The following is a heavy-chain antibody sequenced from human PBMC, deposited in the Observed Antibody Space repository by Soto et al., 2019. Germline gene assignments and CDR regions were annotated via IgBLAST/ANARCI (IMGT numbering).Heavy chain of an antibody. V-gene: IGHV3-23*01. CDR2: ISGSGGST. CDR1: GFTFSSYA. D-gene: IGHD3-10*01. CDR3: ANVMGVLWFGELAPFDY. Sequence: EVQLLESGGGLVQPGGSLRLSCAASGFTFSSYAMSWVRQAPGKGLEWVSAISGSGGSTYYADSVKGRFTISRDNSKNTLYLQMNSLSAEDTAVYYCANVMGVLWFGELAPFDYWGQGTLVTVSS. J-gene: IGHJ4*02.